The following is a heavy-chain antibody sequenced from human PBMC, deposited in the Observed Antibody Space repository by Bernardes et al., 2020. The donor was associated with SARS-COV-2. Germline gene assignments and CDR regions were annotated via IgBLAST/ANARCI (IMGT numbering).Heavy chain of an antibody. V-gene: IGHV3-30*18. CDR1: GFTFSSYG. Sequence: GGSLRLSCAASGFTFSSYGMHWVRQAPGKGLEWVAVISYDGSNKYYADSVKGRFTISRDNSKNTLYLQMNSLRAEDTAVYYCAKDLFRYQLLREVDYWGQGTLVTVSS. D-gene: IGHD2-2*01. CDR2: ISYDGSNK. J-gene: IGHJ4*02. CDR3: AKDLFRYQLLREVDY.